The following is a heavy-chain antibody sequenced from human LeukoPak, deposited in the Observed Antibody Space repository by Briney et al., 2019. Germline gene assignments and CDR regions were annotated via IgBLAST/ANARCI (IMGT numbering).Heavy chain of an antibody. CDR3: ARDRHRSGWYEVYWFDP. J-gene: IGHJ5*02. Sequence: SVKVSCKASGGTFSSYAISWLRQAPGQGLEWMGGIIPIFGTANYAQKFQGRVTITTDESTSTAYMELSSLRSEDTAVYYCARDRHRSGWYEVYWFDPWGQGTLVTVSS. D-gene: IGHD6-19*01. CDR1: GGTFSSYA. CDR2: IIPIFGTA. V-gene: IGHV1-69*05.